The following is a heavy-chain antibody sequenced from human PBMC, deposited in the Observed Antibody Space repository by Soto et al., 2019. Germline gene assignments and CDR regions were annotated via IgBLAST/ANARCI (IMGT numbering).Heavy chain of an antibody. CDR3: AKDRENWNYVYYYYYMDV. CDR2: ISGSGGST. V-gene: IGHV3-23*01. CDR1: GFTFSSYA. D-gene: IGHD1-7*01. Sequence: GGSLRLSCAASGFTFSSYAMSRVRQAPGKGLEWVSAISGSGGSTYYADSVKGRFTISRDNSKNTLYLQMNSLRAEDTAVYYCAKDRENWNYVYYYYYMDVWGKGTTVTVSS. J-gene: IGHJ6*03.